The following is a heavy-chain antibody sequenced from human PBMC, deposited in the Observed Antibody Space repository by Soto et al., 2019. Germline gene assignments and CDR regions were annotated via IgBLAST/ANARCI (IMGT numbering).Heavy chain of an antibody. D-gene: IGHD2-2*01. J-gene: IGHJ5*02. Sequence: PSETLSLTCTVSGGSISSSSYYWGWIRQPPGKGLEWIGSIYYSGSTYYNPSLNSRVTISVDTSKNQFSLKLSSVTAADTAVDYCARHIGVVVGGDEWFDPWGQGKLVTVSS. V-gene: IGHV4-39*01. CDR3: ARHIGVVVGGDEWFDP. CDR1: GGSISSSSYY. CDR2: IYYSGST.